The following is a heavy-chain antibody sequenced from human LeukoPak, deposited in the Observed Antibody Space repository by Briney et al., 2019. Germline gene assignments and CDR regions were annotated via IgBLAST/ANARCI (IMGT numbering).Heavy chain of an antibody. D-gene: IGHD2-2*01. CDR3: ARAQVNLVVDFGMDV. CDR2: ISSSESV. Sequence: MSSETLSLTCTVSGDSISSFRWNWIRQPPGKGLEWIASISSSESVAYNPSLKSRVTISVDTSKNQFSLTLNSVTAADAAVYYCARAQVNLVVDFGMDVWGQGTTVTVSS. V-gene: IGHV4-59*08. CDR1: GDSISSFR. J-gene: IGHJ6*02.